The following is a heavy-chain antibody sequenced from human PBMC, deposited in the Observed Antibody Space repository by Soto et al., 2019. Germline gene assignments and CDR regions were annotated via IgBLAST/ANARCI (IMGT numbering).Heavy chain of an antibody. CDR2: IYYSGST. CDR1: GGSISSYY. Sequence: SETLSLTCTVSGGSISSYYWSWIRQPPGKGLEWIGYIYYSGSTNYNPSLKSRVTISVDTSKNQFSLKLSSVTAADTAVYYCARGAGITGTARRWFDPWGQGTLVTVSS. D-gene: IGHD1-20*01. J-gene: IGHJ5*02. V-gene: IGHV4-59*01. CDR3: ARGAGITGTARRWFDP.